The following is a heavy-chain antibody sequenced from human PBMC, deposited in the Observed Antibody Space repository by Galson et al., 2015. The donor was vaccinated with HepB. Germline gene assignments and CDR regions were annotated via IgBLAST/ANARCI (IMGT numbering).Heavy chain of an antibody. V-gene: IGHV3-33*01. D-gene: IGHD2-21*02. J-gene: IGHJ4*02. CDR1: GLTFNRHG. CDR2: IWHDGSNQ. Sequence: SLRLSCAASGLTFNRHGMHWVRQTPGKGLEWVAAIWHDGSNQLYADSMKGRFTISRDNAKNTVYLLMNNLTPEDTAVYFCAREALVTVPAFDLWGQGTLVTVSS. CDR3: AREALVTVPAFDL.